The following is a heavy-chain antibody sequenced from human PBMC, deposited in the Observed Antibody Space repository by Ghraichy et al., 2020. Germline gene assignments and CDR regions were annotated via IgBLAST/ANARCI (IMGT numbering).Heavy chain of an antibody. V-gene: IGHV3-33*01. CDR3: ARGGDYGDYGVDY. CDR1: GFTFSSFG. CDR2: MWHDGSNK. D-gene: IGHD4-17*01. J-gene: IGHJ4*02. Sequence: GGSLRLSCAASGFTFSSFGMHWVRQAPGKGLEWVSFMWHDGSNKYYADSVKGRFTISSDNSKNTLYLQMNSLRAEDTAVYYCARGGDYGDYGVDYWGQGTLVTVSS.